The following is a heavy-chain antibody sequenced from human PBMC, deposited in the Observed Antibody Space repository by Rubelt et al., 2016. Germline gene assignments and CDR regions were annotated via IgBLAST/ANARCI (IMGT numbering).Heavy chain of an antibody. CDR3: ATGGYVWGTYRDLDY. CDR2: ISYDGSNK. Sequence: QVQLVESGGGVVQPGRSLRLSCAASGFTFSSYAMHWVRQAPGKGLEWVAVISYDGSNKYYACSVKGRFTISRDNAKNSVDLQMNSLRAEDTAVYYCATGGYVWGTYRDLDYWGQGTLVTVSS. CDR1: GFTFSSYA. J-gene: IGHJ4*02. V-gene: IGHV3-30*04. D-gene: IGHD3-16*02.